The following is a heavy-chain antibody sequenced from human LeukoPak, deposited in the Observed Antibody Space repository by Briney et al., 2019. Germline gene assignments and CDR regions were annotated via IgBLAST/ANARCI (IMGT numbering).Heavy chain of an antibody. CDR3: ARDALAMSSYFDY. CDR2: INSSGGGT. J-gene: IGHJ4*02. Sequence: VASVKVSFKASGYSFTGYYIHWVQQAPGQGLEWLGTINSSGGGTTYAQKFQGRLTMTRDTSTRTVYMELTSLTSEDTGVYWCARDALAMSSYFDYWGQGTLVTVSS. CDR1: GYSFTGYY. V-gene: IGHV1-46*01. D-gene: IGHD3-10*01.